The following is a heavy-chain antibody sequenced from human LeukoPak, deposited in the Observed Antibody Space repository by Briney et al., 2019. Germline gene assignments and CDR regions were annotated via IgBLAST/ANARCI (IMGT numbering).Heavy chain of an antibody. D-gene: IGHD3-3*01. V-gene: IGHV4-30-2*01. CDR1: GGSICSGGYS. J-gene: IGHJ5*02. Sequence: PSETLSLTCAVSGGSICSGGYSWSWIRQPPGKGLEWIGYIYHSGSTYYNPSLKSRVTISVDRSKNQFSLKLSSVTAADTAVYYCARGRNRLRFLEWFPNWFDPWGQGTLVTVSS. CDR2: IYHSGST. CDR3: ARGRNRLRFLEWFPNWFDP.